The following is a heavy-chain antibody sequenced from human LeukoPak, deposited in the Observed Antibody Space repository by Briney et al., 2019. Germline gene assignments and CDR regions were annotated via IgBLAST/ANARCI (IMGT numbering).Heavy chain of an antibody. CDR3: ARAHVGDVVVLT. CDR1: GGSISSGSYY. J-gene: IGHJ5*02. V-gene: IGHV4-61*02. CDR2: IYTSGST. Sequence: PSETLSLTCTVSGGSISSGSYYWSWIRQPAGKGLEWIWRIYTSGSTNYNPSFKSRVTISVDTSKNQFSLKLSSVTAADTAVYYCARAHVGDVVVLTWGQGTLVTVSS. D-gene: IGHD3-16*01.